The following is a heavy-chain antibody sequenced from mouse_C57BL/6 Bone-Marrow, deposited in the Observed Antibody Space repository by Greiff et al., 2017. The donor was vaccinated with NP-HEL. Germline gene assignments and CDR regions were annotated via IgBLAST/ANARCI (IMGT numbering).Heavy chain of an antibody. J-gene: IGHJ2*01. CDR2: IYPGDGDT. Sequence: QVQLQQSGAELVKPGASVKISCKASGYAFSSYWMNWVKQRPGKGLEWIGQIYPGDGDTNYNGKFKGKATLTADKSSSTAYMQLSSLTSEDSAVYFCARRGLTAQALYYFDYWGQGTTLTVSS. CDR1: GYAFSSYW. D-gene: IGHD3-2*02. V-gene: IGHV1-80*01. CDR3: ARRGLTAQALYYFDY.